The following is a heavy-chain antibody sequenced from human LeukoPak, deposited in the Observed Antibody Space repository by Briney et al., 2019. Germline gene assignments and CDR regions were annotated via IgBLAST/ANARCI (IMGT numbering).Heavy chain of an antibody. Sequence: GGSLRLSCAASGFTFSNFGMSWVRQAPGKGLEWVSGVGYSGGNTLYYYADSVKGRFTISRDNSRNTLYLQMNSLRAEDTALYYCAKDALHIWGSYSDHWGQGTLVTVSS. V-gene: IGHV3-23*01. CDR2: VGYSGGNT. J-gene: IGHJ4*02. CDR1: GFTFSNFG. CDR3: AKDALHIWGSYSDH. D-gene: IGHD3-16*01.